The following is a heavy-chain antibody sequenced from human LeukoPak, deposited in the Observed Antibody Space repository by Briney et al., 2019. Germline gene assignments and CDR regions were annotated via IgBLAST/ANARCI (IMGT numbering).Heavy chain of an antibody. CDR3: ARPVLYCSGGSCSDY. CDR1: GDSISNYY. V-gene: IGHV4-59*01. CDR2: IYYSGTT. J-gene: IGHJ4*02. Sequence: PSETPSLTCTVSGDSISNYYWSWIRQPPGKGLEWIGYIYYSGTTNYTPSLKSRVTISVDTSKTQFSLKLSSVTAADTAVYYCARPVLYCSGGSCSDYWGQGTLVTVSS. D-gene: IGHD2-15*01.